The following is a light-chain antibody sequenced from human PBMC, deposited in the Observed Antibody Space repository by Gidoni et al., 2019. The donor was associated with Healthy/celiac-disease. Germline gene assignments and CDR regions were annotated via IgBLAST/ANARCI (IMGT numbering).Light chain of an antibody. CDR2: DAS. CDR1: QSVSSY. J-gene: IGKJ4*01. CDR3: QQRSNWPPLT. Sequence: EIVLPQSPATLSLSPGERATLSCRASQSVSSYLAWYQQKPGQAPRLLIYDASNRATGIPARFSGSGSGTVFTLTISSLEPEDFAVYYCQQRSNWPPLTFGGGTKVEIK. V-gene: IGKV3-11*01.